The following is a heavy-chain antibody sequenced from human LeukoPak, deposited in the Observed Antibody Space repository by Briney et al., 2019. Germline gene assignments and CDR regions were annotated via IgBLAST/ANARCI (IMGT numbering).Heavy chain of an antibody. Sequence: SETLSLTCTVSGGSISSYYWSWIRQPPRKGLEWIGYIYYSGSTNYNPSLKSRVTISVDTSKNQFSLKLSSVTAADTAVYYCARDRSGDYGFDYWGQGTLVTVSS. CDR2: IYYSGST. V-gene: IGHV4-59*01. J-gene: IGHJ4*02. CDR1: GGSISSYY. CDR3: ARDRSGDYGFDY. D-gene: IGHD4-17*01.